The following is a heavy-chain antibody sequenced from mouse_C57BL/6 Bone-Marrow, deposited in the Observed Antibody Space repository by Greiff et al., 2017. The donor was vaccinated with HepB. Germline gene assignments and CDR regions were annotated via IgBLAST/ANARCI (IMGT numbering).Heavy chain of an antibody. J-gene: IGHJ1*03. CDR2: IWRGGST. D-gene: IGHD2-4*01. V-gene: IGHV2-5*01. Sequence: QVHVKQSGPGLVQPSQSLSITCTVSGFSLTSYGVHWVRQSPGKGLEWLGVIWRGGSTDYNAAFMSRLSITKDNSKSQVFFKMNSLQADDTAIYYCAKYDYDGYWYFDVWGTGTTVTVSS. CDR1: GFSLTSYG. CDR3: AKYDYDGYWYFDV.